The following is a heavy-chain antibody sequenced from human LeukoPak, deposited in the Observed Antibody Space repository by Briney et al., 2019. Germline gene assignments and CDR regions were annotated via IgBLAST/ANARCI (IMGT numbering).Heavy chain of an antibody. J-gene: IGHJ5*02. CDR3: AKSKEDCCGSFDP. V-gene: IGHV3-23*01. CDR1: GFTYSSYA. CDR2: ISGSGTT. Sequence: GGSLRLSCAASGFTYSSYAMSWVRQAPGKGLEWVSAISGSGTTYYADSVRGRIIISRDNSKNTLYPQMSSLRAEDTALYYCAKSKEDCCGSFDPWGQGTLVTVSS. D-gene: IGHD2-15*01.